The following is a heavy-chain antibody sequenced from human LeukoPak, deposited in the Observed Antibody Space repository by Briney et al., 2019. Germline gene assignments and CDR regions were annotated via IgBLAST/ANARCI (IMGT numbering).Heavy chain of an antibody. CDR1: GYTFTNYY. V-gene: IGHV1-46*01. Sequence: ASVKVSCKASGYTFTNYYIHWVRQAPGQGLEWMGLINPGGGNTNYAQNFQGRVTMTRDTSASTVYMELSSLRSEDTAIYYCARIRDGYNDAYDIWGQGTVVTVPS. J-gene: IGHJ3*02. CDR3: ARIRDGYNDAYDI. CDR2: INPGGGNT. D-gene: IGHD5-24*01.